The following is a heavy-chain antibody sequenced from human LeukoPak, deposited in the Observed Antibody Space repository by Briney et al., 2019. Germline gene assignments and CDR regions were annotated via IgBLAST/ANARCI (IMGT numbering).Heavy chain of an antibody. V-gene: IGHV3-21*01. J-gene: IGHJ4*02. CDR2: ISSSSSYI. Sequence: GGSLRFSCAASGFTFSSYSMNWVRQAPGKGLEWVSSISSSSSYIYYADSVKGRFTISRDNAKNSLYLQMNSLRAEDTAVYYCARDASIAVSYFDYWGQGTLVTVSS. CDR1: GFTFSSYS. CDR3: ARDASIAVSYFDY. D-gene: IGHD6-19*01.